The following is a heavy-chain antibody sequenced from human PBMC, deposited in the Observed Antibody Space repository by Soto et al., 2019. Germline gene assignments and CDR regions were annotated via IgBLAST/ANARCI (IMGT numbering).Heavy chain of an antibody. J-gene: IGHJ4*02. CDR2: INPNNGDT. CDR1: GYTFTDYY. Sequence: ASVKVSCKASGYTFTDYYLHWVRQAPGQGLECMGWINPNNGDTNYAQKFQGRVTMTRDTSISTAYMEVSRLRSDDTAMYYCARSVSFITPRPDYWGQGTLVTVSS. CDR3: ARSVSFITPRPDY. D-gene: IGHD6-6*01. V-gene: IGHV1-2*02.